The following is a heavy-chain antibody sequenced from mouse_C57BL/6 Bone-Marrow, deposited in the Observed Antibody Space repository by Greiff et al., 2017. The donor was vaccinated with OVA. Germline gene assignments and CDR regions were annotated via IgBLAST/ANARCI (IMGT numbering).Heavy chain of an antibody. J-gene: IGHJ4*01. CDR3: ARFNYYGSTYAMDY. CDR1: GYTFTDYN. V-gene: IGHV1-18*01. Sequence: SGPELVKPGASVKIPCKASGYTFTDYNMDWVKQSHGKSLEWIGDINPNNGGTIYNQKFKGKATLTVDKSSSTAYMELRSLTSEDTAVYYCARFNYYGSTYAMDYWGQGTSVTVSS. CDR2: INPNNGGT. D-gene: IGHD1-1*01.